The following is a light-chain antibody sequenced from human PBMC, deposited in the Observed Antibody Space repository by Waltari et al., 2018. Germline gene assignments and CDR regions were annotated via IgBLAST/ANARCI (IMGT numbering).Light chain of an antibody. CDR1: QSVLSVSTNKNY. J-gene: IGKJ2*01. V-gene: IGKV4-1*01. CDR3: QQYYTTPHT. CDR2: WAS. Sequence: DIVMTQSPDSLAVSLGERATFNCRSSQSVLSVSTNKNYLAWYQHKPGQPPKLLIYWASTRRSGVPDRFSGSGSGTDFTLTISSLQAEDVALYYCQQYYTTPHTFGQGTKLEIK.